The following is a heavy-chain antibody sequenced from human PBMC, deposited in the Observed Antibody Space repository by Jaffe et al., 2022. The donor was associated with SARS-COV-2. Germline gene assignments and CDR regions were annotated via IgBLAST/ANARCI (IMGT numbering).Heavy chain of an antibody. Sequence: ILESGGGLVQPGGSLRLSCTAFGFNVYALSWVRQAPGKGLEWVSTIRDDEDTTYYADSVRGRFTVSRDNSKDTLYLEMSSLRGEDTAIYYCAKDRHGIVGRTPFDFWGQGTRVTVSS. J-gene: IGHJ4*02. CDR1: GFNVYA. V-gene: IGHV3-23*01. CDR2: IRDDEDTT. CDR3: AKDRHGIVGRTPFDF. D-gene: IGHD1-26*01.